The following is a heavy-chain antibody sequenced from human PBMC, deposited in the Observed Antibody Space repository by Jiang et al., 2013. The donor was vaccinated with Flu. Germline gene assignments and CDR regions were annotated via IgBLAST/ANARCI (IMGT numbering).Heavy chain of an antibody. J-gene: IGHJ2*01. CDR2: VYHSGST. CDR1: GGSLINNNYY. D-gene: IGHD6-25*01. Sequence: GLVKPSETVSLTCSVSGGSLINNNYYWAWIRQPPGKGLEWIGSVYHSGSTYYTPSLKSRITVSVDTSKSQFFLSLTSVTAADTAVYYCAAFTAAAGTVREWYFEVWGRGTLVTVSA. CDR3: AAFTAAAGTVREWYFEV. V-gene: IGHV4-39*01.